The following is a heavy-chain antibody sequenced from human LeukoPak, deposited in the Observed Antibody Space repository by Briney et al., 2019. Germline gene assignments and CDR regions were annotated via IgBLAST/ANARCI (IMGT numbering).Heavy chain of an antibody. CDR1: GGTFSSYA. CDR3: ARVVGLTGYSSSWYSGYYYMDV. Sequence: ASVKVSCKASGGTFSSYAISWVRQAPGQGLEWMGWIIPIFGAANYAQKFQGRVTITADKSTSTAYMELSSLRSEDTAVYYCARVVGLTGYSSSWYSGYYYMDVWGKGTTVTVSS. J-gene: IGHJ6*03. V-gene: IGHV1-69*06. CDR2: IIPIFGAA. D-gene: IGHD6-13*01.